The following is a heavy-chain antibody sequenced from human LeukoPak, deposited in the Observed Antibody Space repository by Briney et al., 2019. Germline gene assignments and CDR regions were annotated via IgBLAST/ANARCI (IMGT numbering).Heavy chain of an antibody. CDR1: GYSFTNYW. Sequence: TGESLKISCKGSGYSFTNYWIGWVRQMPGKGLEWMGIIYPGDSDTRYSPSFQGRVTISADKSIRTAYLQWSSLRASDTAMYFCASGYDYSNLGVDFWGQGTLVTVSS. J-gene: IGHJ4*02. D-gene: IGHD4-11*01. CDR2: IYPGDSDT. CDR3: ASGYDYSNLGVDF. V-gene: IGHV5-51*01.